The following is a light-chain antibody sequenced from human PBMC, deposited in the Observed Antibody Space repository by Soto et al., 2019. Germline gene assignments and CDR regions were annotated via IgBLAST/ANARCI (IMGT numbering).Light chain of an antibody. CDR1: KIGSKI. CDR3: QVWASTDEFFV. V-gene: IGLV3-21*02. CDR2: DAS. Sequence: LTQPPSVSVAPGQTARITCGGDKIGSKIVHWYRQRPGQAPVAVVFDASDRPSGIPDRISASRSGDTATLTINRVDAGDEADYYCQVWASTDEFFVFGSGTKVTVL. J-gene: IGLJ1*01.